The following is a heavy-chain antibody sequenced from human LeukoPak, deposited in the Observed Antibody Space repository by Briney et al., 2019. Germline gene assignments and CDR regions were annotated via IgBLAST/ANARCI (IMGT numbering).Heavy chain of an antibody. Sequence: SETLSLTCAVYGGSFSDYYWSWIRQSPGKGLEWIGEINHSGSTKYNPSLKSRVAISIDTSKNQFSLHLTSVTAADTAVYYCARGGATPMVCRHWGRGTLVTVSS. CDR3: ARGGATPMVCRH. V-gene: IGHV4-34*01. CDR2: INHSGST. D-gene: IGHD3-10*01. J-gene: IGHJ4*02. CDR1: GGSFSDYY.